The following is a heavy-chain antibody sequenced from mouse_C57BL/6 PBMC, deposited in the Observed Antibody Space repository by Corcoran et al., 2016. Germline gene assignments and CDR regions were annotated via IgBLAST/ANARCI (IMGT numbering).Heavy chain of an antibody. CDR2: INPNNGGT. CDR3: ARDLGYFDV. J-gene: IGHJ1*03. Sequence: EVQLQQSGPELVKPGASVKISCKASGYTFTDYYMNWVKQSHGKSLEWIGDINPNNGGTSYNQKFKGKATLTVDKSSSTAYMELRSLTSEDSAVYYCARDLGYFDVWGTGTTVTVSS. CDR1: GYTFTDYY. V-gene: IGHV1-26*01.